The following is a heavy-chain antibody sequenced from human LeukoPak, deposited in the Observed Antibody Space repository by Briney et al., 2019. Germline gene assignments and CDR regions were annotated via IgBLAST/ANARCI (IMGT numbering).Heavy chain of an antibody. CDR3: ARENDFWSGYPNFDY. D-gene: IGHD3-3*01. CDR2: ISSSSSYI. Sequence: GGSLRLSCAASGFTFSSYSMNWVRQAPGKGLEWVSSISSSSSYIYYADSMKGRFTISRDNAKNSLYLKMNSLRAEDTAVYYCARENDFWSGYPNFDYWGQGTLVTVSS. V-gene: IGHV3-21*01. CDR1: GFTFSSYS. J-gene: IGHJ4*02.